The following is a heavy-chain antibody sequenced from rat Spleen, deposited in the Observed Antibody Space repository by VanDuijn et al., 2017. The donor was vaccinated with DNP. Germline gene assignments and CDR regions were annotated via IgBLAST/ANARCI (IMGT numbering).Heavy chain of an antibody. D-gene: IGHD1-12*01. CDR2: ITHIDGNT. V-gene: IGHV5-7*01. Sequence: EVQLVESGGGLVQPGRSLKLSCAASGFTCSDYHMAWVRQAPGKGLEWVATITHIDGNTYYPDSVKGRFTVSRDNAKSTLYLQMDSLRSEDTATYYXXVDRXXSYGVAXWGQGTLXTVSS. J-gene: IGHJ3*01. CDR1: GFTCSDYH. CDR3: XVDRXXSYGVAX.